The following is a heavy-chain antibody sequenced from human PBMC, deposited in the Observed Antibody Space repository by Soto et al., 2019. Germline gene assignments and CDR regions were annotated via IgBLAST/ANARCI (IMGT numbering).Heavy chain of an antibody. J-gene: IGHJ5*01. D-gene: IGHD3-10*01. CDR2: ISGGGGTT. Sequence: EVQLLESGGGLIQPGGSLRLSCAASGFTFSSYGMSWVRQAPGKGLEWVSVISGGGGTTYYADSVKGRLTISRDNSKNTVYLQRNSLKAEDTALYYCAKGRGGFDSWGQGILVTVSS. CDR3: AKGRGGFDS. V-gene: IGHV3-23*01. CDR1: GFTFSSYG.